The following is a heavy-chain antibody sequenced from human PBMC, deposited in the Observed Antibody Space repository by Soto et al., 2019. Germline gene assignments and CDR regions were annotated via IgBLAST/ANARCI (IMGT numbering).Heavy chain of an antibody. D-gene: IGHD6-13*01. CDR1: VGTFSSYA. Sequence: SVKVSCKASVGTFSSYAISWVRQAPGQGLEWMGGIIPIFGTANYAQKFQGRVTITADESTSTAYMELSSLRSEDTAVYYCARARGYSSFGLWYYYYGMDVWGQGTTVTVSS. CDR2: IIPIFGTA. V-gene: IGHV1-69*13. CDR3: ARARGYSSFGLWYYYYGMDV. J-gene: IGHJ6*02.